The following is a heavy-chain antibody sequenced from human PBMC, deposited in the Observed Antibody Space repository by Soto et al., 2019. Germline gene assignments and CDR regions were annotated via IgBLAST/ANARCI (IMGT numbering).Heavy chain of an antibody. Sequence: EVQLLESGGGLVQPGGSLRLSCAASGFTFSSYAMSWVRQAPGEGLEWVASISASGGSTYHAVSVKGRLTISRDNSKNTLYLQMNRLRAEATALYYCAKQSPSGWYQLPDYWGQGTLVTVSS. CDR1: GFTFSSYA. D-gene: IGHD6-19*01. CDR3: AKQSPSGWYQLPDY. V-gene: IGHV3-23*01. J-gene: IGHJ4*02. CDR2: ISASGGST.